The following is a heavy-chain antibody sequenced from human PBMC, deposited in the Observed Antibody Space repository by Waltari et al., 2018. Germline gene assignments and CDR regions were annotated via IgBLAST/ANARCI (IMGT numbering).Heavy chain of an antibody. D-gene: IGHD3-16*01. CDR1: GFSFSLYW. CDR2: IKKYGTEK. Sequence: EVQLVESGGGLVQPGGSLRLSCAASGFSFSLYWMNWVRQAPGKGLEWVANIKKYGTEKYYVDSVRGRFTISRDNAKNSVYLQMNSLRDEDTAVYYCARGWASWGQGTLVTVSS. J-gene: IGHJ5*02. CDR3: ARGWAS. V-gene: IGHV3-7*01.